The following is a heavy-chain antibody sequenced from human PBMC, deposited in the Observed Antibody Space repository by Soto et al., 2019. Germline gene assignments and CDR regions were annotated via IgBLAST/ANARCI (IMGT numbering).Heavy chain of an antibody. CDR1: GFTFSSYN. J-gene: IGHJ4*02. CDR3: ARGYDSSAGDY. CDR2: ISSGRTYT. Sequence: VGSLRLSCAASGFTFSSYNMNWVRQAPGKGLEWVSSISSGRTYTYYADSVKGRSTISRENAKNSVYLQMNSLRAEDTAVYYCARGYDSSAGDYWGQGTLVTVSS. D-gene: IGHD3-22*01. V-gene: IGHV3-21*01.